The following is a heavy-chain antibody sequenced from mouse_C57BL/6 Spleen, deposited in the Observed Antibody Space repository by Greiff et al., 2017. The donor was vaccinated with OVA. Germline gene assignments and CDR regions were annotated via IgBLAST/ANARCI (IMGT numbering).Heavy chain of an antibody. CDR2: ISSGGDYI. CDR1: GFTFSSYA. D-gene: IGHD2-5*01. J-gene: IGHJ4*01. V-gene: IGHV5S21*01. Sequence: VKLVESGEGLVKPGGSLKLSCAASGFTFSSYAMSWVRQTPEKRLEWVAYISSGGDYIYYADTVKGRFTISRDNARNTLYLQMSSLKSEDTAMYYCTRDYYSNYEDYYAMDYWGQGTSVTVSS. CDR3: TRDYYSNYEDYYAMDY.